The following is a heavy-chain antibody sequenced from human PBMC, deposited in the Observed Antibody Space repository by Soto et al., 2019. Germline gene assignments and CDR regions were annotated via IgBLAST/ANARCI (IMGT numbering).Heavy chain of an antibody. CDR1: GGSISSSSYY. Sequence: SETLSLTCTVSGGSISSSSYYWGWIRQPPGKGLEWIGSIYYSGSTYYNPSLKSRVTISVDTSKNQFSLKLSSVTAADTAVYYCARRGIAAANYYYGMDVWGQGTTVTVSS. J-gene: IGHJ6*02. CDR2: IYYSGST. V-gene: IGHV4-39*01. CDR3: ARRGIAAANYYYGMDV. D-gene: IGHD6-13*01.